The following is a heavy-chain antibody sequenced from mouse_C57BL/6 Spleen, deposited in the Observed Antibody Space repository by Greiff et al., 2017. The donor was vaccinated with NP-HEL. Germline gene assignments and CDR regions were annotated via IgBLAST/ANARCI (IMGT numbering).Heavy chain of an antibody. J-gene: IGHJ2*01. Sequence: VQLQQSGAELVRPGTSVKVSCKASGYAFTNYLIEWVKQRPGQGLEWIGVINPGSGGTNYNEKFKGKATLTADKSSSTAYMQLSSLTSEDSAVYFCARLTTVVALDYWGQGTTLTVSS. CDR2: INPGSGGT. CDR1: GYAFTNYL. V-gene: IGHV1-54*01. CDR3: ARLTTVVALDY. D-gene: IGHD1-1*01.